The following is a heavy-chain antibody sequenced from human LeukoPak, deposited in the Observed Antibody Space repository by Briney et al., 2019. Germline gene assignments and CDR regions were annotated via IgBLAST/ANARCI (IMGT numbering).Heavy chain of an antibody. CDR1: GFTFSNYW. CDR3: ASAAGNYYYGMDV. D-gene: IGHD3-10*01. Sequence: GGSLRLSCAASGFTFSNYWRGWVRQVPGRGLVWVSRVNGDGSSTTYADSVNGRFTISRNNAKNTLHLQMTSLRAEDTAVYFCASAAGNYYYGMDVWGQGTTVTVSS. V-gene: IGHV3-74*03. J-gene: IGHJ6*02. CDR2: VNGDGSST.